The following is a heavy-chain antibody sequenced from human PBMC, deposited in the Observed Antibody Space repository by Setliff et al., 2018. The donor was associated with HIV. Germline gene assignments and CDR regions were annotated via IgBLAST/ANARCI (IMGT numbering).Heavy chain of an antibody. CDR2: INTNTENP. J-gene: IGHJ4*02. V-gene: IGHV7-4-1*02. CDR1: GYTFTNYA. CDR3: ARYQYCSGGSCPPDY. D-gene: IGHD2-15*01. Sequence: ASVKVSCKASGYTFTNYAMNWVRQAPGRGLEWMGRINTNTENPTYAQGFTGRFVFSLDTSVSTAYLQISSLKAEDTAVYYCARYQYCSGGSCPPDYWGQGTLVTVSS.